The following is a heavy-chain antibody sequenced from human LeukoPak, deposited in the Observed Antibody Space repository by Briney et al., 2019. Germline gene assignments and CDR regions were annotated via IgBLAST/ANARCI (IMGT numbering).Heavy chain of an antibody. Sequence: GGSLRLSCAVSGFTFGDDYMSWIRQAPGQGLEWVSQIDRDGKSTGYADSVKGRFTISRDNAKNTLYLQMNSLRAEDTAVYYCATETSAWSAFDIWGQGTMVTVSA. D-gene: IGHD6-19*01. CDR1: GFTFGDDY. CDR3: ATETSAWSAFDI. CDR2: IDRDGKST. V-gene: IGHV3-74*01. J-gene: IGHJ3*02.